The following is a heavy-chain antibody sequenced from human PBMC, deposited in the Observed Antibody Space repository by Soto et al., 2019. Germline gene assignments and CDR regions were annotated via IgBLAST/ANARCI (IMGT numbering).Heavy chain of an antibody. CDR3: AGGSSTSCYGPWCAFDI. CDR1: GYTFTSYG. D-gene: IGHD2-2*01. V-gene: IGHV1-18*01. CDR2: ISAYNGNT. J-gene: IGHJ3*02. Sequence: ASVKVSCKASGYTFTSYGISWVRQAPGQGLEWMGWISAYNGNTNYAQKLQGRVTMTTDTSTSTAYMELRSLRSDDTAVYYCAGGSSTSCYGPWCAFDIWGQGTMVTVSS.